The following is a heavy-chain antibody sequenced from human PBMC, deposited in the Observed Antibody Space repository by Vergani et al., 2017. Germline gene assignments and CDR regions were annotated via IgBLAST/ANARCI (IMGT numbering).Heavy chain of an antibody. CDR1: GCTFSSYA. V-gene: IGHV1-69*04. CDR3: ARDWYCSGGSCYAEQVGWFDP. D-gene: IGHD2-15*01. J-gene: IGHJ5*02. CDR2: IIPILGIA. Sequence: QVQLVQSGAEVKKPGSSVKVSCKASGCTFSSYAITWVRQAPGQGLEWMGRIIPILGIANYAQKFQGRVTITADKSTSTAYMELSSLRSEDTAVYYCARDWYCSGGSCYAEQVGWFDPWGQGTLVTVSS.